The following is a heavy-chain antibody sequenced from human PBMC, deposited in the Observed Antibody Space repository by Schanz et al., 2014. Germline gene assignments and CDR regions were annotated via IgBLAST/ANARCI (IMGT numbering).Heavy chain of an antibody. J-gene: IGHJ4*02. CDR1: GFIFSNYG. D-gene: IGHD5-12*01. CDR2: INPDGSGK. CDR3: AKGFGGYDLVLDY. Sequence: QVQLVESGGGVVQRGGSLRLSCAASGFIFSNYGMHWVRQAPGKGLEWVAKINPDGSGKYYVVSVEGRFTISRDNSKNTLSLQMNSLRAEDTAVYYCAKGFGGYDLVLDYWGQGTLVTVSS. V-gene: IGHV3-30*02.